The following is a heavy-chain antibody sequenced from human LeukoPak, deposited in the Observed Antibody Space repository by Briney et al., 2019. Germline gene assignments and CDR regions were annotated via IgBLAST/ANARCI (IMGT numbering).Heavy chain of an antibody. J-gene: IGHJ4*02. V-gene: IGHV1-2*02. Sequence: ASVKVSCKASGYTSTGYYMHWVRQAPGQGLEWMGWINPNSGGTNYAQKFQGRVTMTRDTSISTAYMELSRLRSDDTAVYYCARDLVRGVRSLGYWGQGTLVTVSS. CDR1: GYTSTGYY. CDR3: ARDLVRGVRSLGY. D-gene: IGHD3-10*01. CDR2: INPNSGGT.